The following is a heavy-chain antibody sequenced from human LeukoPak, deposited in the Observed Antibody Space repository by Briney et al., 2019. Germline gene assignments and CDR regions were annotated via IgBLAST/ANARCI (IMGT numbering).Heavy chain of an antibody. Sequence: GGSLRLSCAASGFTFSSYEMNWVRQAPGKALEWVSTISNSGDRTYYADTVKGRFTISRDNSKNTLYLQMNSLRTEDTAVYYCAKDFVPRGGSYFPGFDYWGQGTLVIVSS. CDR1: GFTFSSYE. CDR3: AKDFVPRGGSYFPGFDY. V-gene: IGHV3-23*01. CDR2: ISNSGDRT. J-gene: IGHJ4*02. D-gene: IGHD1-26*01.